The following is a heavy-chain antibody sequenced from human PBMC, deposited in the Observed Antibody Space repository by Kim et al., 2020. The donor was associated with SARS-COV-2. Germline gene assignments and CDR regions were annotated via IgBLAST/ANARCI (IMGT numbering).Heavy chain of an antibody. CDR2: ISSSGSTI. D-gene: IGHD3-22*01. Sequence: GGSLRLSCAASGFTFSDYYMSWIRQAPGKGLEWVSYISSSGSTIYYADSVKGRFTISRDNAKNSLYLQMNSLRAEDTAVYYCASAPNYYDSSGYLAYWGQGTLVTVSS. CDR3: ASAPNYYDSSGYLAY. CDR1: GFTFSDYY. V-gene: IGHV3-11*04. J-gene: IGHJ4*02.